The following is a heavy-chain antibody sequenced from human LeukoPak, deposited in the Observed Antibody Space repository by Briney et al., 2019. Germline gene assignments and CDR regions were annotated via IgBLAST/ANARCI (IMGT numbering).Heavy chain of an antibody. CDR1: GFTFSYYW. V-gene: IGHV3-74*01. CDR3: ARVRGSAFDM. D-gene: IGHD3-10*01. J-gene: IGHJ3*02. Sequence: GGSLRLSCAASGFTFSYYWMHWVRQAPGKGRVWVSRVNSDGRSTDYADSVKGRFTISRDNARNTVYLQMNSLRGEDMAVYYRARVRGSAFDMWGQGTMVTVSS. CDR2: VNSDGRST.